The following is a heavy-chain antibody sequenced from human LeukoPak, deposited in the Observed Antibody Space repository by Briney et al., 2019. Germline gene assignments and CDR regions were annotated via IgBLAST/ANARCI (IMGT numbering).Heavy chain of an antibody. J-gene: IGHJ6*02. CDR2: IYYSGST. CDR3: ARYPGSGYSSYYGMDV. D-gene: IGHD3-22*01. CDR1: GGSISSYY. V-gene: IGHV4-59*01. Sequence: SETLSLTCTVSGGSISSYYWSWIRQPPGKGLEWIGYIYYSGSTNYNPSLKSRVIISVDTSKNQFSLKLSSVTAADTAVYYCARYPGSGYSSYYGMDVWGQGTTVTVSS.